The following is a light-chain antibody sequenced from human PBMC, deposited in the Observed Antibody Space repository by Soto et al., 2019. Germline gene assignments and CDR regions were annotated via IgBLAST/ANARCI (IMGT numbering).Light chain of an antibody. CDR3: FSFKTTSTHV. CDR1: SSDIGAYDY. Sequence: QSALTQPASLSGSPGQSITISCTGTSSDIGAYDYVSWFQQHPGKAPKLMISEVNNRPSGVSNRFSGSKSGNTAYLTISGLQVEDEAEYFCFSFKTTSTHVLGTGTKVTVL. CDR2: EVN. V-gene: IGLV2-14*01. J-gene: IGLJ1*01.